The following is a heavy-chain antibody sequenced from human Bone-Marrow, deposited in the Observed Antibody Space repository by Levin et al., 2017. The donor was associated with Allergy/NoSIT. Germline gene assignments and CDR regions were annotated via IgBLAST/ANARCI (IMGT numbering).Heavy chain of an antibody. CDR3: ARVDVEKFFYDSSGKPYGMDV. J-gene: IGHJ6*02. CDR1: GGSISSSSYY. Sequence: SETLSLTCTVSGGSISSSSYYWAWIRQPPGKGLEWIASIYYSGNTYYNPSLKSRLTISVDTSKNQFSLKVRSVTAADTAVYSCARVDVEKFFYDSSGKPYGMDVWGQGTTVTVSS. D-gene: IGHD3-22*01. V-gene: IGHV4-39*07. CDR2: IYYSGNT.